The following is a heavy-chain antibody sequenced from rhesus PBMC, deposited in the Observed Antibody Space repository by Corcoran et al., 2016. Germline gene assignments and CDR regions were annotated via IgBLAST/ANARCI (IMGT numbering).Heavy chain of an antibody. V-gene: IGHV4-165*02. CDR1: GGSISGYY. Sequence: QVQLQESGPGLLKPSETLSLTCAVSGGSISGYYWNWIPQPPGSGLEGVGYIGGSSGIPYYHPSLKSRLTFSTDTSKSQFSLKLSSVTAADTAVYYCARFTGYYPNFDSWGQGVLVTVSS. CDR3: ARFTGYYPNFDS. CDR2: IGGSSGIP. D-gene: IGHD3-3*01. J-gene: IGHJ4*01.